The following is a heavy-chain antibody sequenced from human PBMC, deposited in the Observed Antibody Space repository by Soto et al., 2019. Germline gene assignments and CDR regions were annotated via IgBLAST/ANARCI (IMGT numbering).Heavy chain of an antibody. V-gene: IGHV3-66*03. Sequence: PGGSLRLSCEASGFSVSDTYMNWVRQVPGKGLEWVSVIFSCGETYYSDSVKGRFTISRDSSKNTLYLHMNSLRPEDTAVYYCARDGSSASCYSPNFRVRDRRGFGLDDWGRGTTVTVSS. CDR1: GFSVSDTY. J-gene: IGHJ6*02. CDR2: IFSCGET. D-gene: IGHD2-2*01. CDR3: ARDGSSASCYSPNFRVRDRRGFGLDD.